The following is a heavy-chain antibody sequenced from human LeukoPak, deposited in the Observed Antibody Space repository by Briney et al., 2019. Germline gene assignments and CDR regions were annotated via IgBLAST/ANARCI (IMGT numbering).Heavy chain of an antibody. J-gene: IGHJ4*02. Sequence: PGGSLRLSCAASGFTFDDYGMSWVRQAPGKGLEWVSGINWNGGSTGYADSVKGRFTISRDNAKNSLYLQMNSLRAEDTALYHCARDIAYDSSGYYPYWGQGTLVTVSS. CDR3: ARDIAYDSSGYYPY. V-gene: IGHV3-20*01. CDR1: GFTFDDYG. D-gene: IGHD3-22*01. CDR2: INWNGGST.